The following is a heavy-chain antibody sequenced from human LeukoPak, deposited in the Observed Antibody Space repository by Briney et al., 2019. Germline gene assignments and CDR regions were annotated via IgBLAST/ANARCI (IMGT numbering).Heavy chain of an antibody. J-gene: IGHJ4*02. CDR3: ARVQYSSGWYFDY. V-gene: IGHV3-30*04. D-gene: IGHD6-19*01. CDR1: GFTFSSYA. CDR2: ISYDGSNK. Sequence: GRSLRLSCAASGFTFSSYAMHWVRQAPGKGLEWVAVISYDGSNKYYADSVKGRFTTSRDNSKNTLYLQMNSLRAEDTAVYYCARVQYSSGWYFDYWGQGTLVTVSS.